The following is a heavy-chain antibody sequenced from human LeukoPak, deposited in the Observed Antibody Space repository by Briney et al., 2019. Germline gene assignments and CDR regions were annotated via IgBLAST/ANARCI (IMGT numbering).Heavy chain of an antibody. CDR3: ARVRDLYRDY. V-gene: IGHV3-21*01. J-gene: IGHJ4*02. Sequence: KTGGPLRLSCAASGFTFSTYTMNWVRQAPGKGLEWVSSISSSSSYMFYADSVKGRFTISRDNTKNSLYLQMNSLRAGDTAVYYCARVRDLYRDYWGQGTLVTVSS. D-gene: IGHD2-2*02. CDR1: GFTFSTYT. CDR2: ISSSSSYM.